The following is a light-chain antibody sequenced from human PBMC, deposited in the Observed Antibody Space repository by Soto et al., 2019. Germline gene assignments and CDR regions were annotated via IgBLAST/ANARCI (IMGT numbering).Light chain of an antibody. CDR3: QQYNDSFPFT. J-gene: IGKJ2*01. V-gene: IGKV1-5*03. Sequence: DIQMTQSPSTLSASVGDRVTITCRASQCISTWLAWYQQKPGAAPKLLIYAASTLESGVPSRFSGSRSGTEFTLTVSSLQPDDFATYYCQQYNDSFPFTFGQGTKLEI. CDR2: AAS. CDR1: QCISTW.